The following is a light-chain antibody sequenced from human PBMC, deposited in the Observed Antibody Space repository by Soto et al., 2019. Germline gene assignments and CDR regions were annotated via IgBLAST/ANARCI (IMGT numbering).Light chain of an antibody. V-gene: IGKV1-39*01. CDR3: QQSYSTTWT. J-gene: IGKJ1*01. CDR1: QDIGFY. Sequence: DIQLTQSPSFLSASVGDRVTITCRASQDIGFYLAWFQQKPGRAPKLLIYAASSLQSGVPSRFSGSGSETDFTLTISSLQPEDFATYSCQQSYSTTWTFGQGTKVEIK. CDR2: AAS.